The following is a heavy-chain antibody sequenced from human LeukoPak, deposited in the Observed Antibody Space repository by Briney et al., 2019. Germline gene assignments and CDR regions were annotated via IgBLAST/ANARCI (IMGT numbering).Heavy chain of an antibody. D-gene: IGHD2-2*01. Sequence: GGSLRLSCAASGFTFSDHYMSWIRQAPGEGLEWISYISGSGDPQYYADSVKGRFTISRDNGKNSLYLQMNSLRAEDTAVYYCARDPDTSSKVDFWGQGTLVTVSS. CDR2: ISGSGDPQ. J-gene: IGHJ4*02. CDR1: GFTFSDHY. CDR3: ARDPDTSSKVDF. V-gene: IGHV3-11*01.